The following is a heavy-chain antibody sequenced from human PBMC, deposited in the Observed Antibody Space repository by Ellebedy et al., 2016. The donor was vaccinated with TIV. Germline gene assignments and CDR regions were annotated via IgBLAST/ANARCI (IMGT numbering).Heavy chain of an antibody. CDR3: AKRDSSGYYYARLFDY. D-gene: IGHD3-22*01. Sequence: GGSLRLSCAASGFTFSIFAMSWVRQAPGKGLEWVSTFTASGESTYYAGSVTGRFTISRDNAKNTLYLQMNSLRAEDTAVYYCAKRDSSGYYYARLFDYWGQGTLVTVSS. CDR2: FTASGEST. V-gene: IGHV3-23*01. CDR1: GFTFSIFA. J-gene: IGHJ4*02.